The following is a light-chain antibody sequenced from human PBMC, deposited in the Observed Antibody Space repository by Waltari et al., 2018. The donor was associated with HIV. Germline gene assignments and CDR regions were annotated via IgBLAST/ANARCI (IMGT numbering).Light chain of an antibody. CDR2: RDN. CDR3: QSAGSSGTSVI. V-gene: IGLV3-25*03. CDR1: ELANQY. Sequence: SSDLTHARSVSVSPGQTASITCSGHELANQYVHWYREKAGQAPVLVIHRDNERPLGIPERISGSKSGILATLTISGVLAEDEADYFCQSAGSSGTSVIFGGGTTLTVL. J-gene: IGLJ2*01.